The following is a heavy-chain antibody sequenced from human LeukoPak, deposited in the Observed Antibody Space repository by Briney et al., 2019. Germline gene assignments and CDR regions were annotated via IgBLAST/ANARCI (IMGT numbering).Heavy chain of an antibody. CDR1: GFIFRNYW. CDR2: IKEDGSEK. V-gene: IGHV3-7*04. D-gene: IGHD3-16*01. Sequence: GGSLRLSCAASGFIFRNYWMSWVRQAPGKGLEWVANIKEDGSEKYYVESVKGRFTISRDNAKNSLYLQMNSLRAEDTAVYYCAKDMITFGGQGTLVTVSS. J-gene: IGHJ4*02. CDR3: AKDMITF.